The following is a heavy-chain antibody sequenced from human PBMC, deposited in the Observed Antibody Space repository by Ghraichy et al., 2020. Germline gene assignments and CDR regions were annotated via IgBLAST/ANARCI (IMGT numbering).Heavy chain of an antibody. Sequence: LSLTCAASGFTASSNYMSWVRQAPGKGLEWVSVIYSGDNTYYADSVKGRFTISRHNSMNTLYLQMNSLRAEDTAVYYCAKDRRHGYCSCTSCYACAFDIWGQGTMVPVSS. CDR2: IYSGDNT. CDR1: GFTASSNY. CDR3: AKDRRHGYCSCTSCYACAFDI. V-gene: IGHV3-53*04. J-gene: IGHJ3*02. D-gene: IGHD2-2*01.